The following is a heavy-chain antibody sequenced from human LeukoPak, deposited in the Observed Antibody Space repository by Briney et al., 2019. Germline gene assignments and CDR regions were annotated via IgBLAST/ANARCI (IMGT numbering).Heavy chain of an antibody. J-gene: IGHJ4*02. D-gene: IGHD3-10*01. CDR2: ISGSGGST. V-gene: IGHV3-23*01. CDR3: AKARAYYYGSGSYYFDY. CDR1: GFTFSSYA. Sequence: GGSLRLSCAASGFTFSSYAMNWVRQAPGKGLEWVSAISGSGGSTYYADSVKGRFTISRDNSKNTLYLQMNSLRAEDTAVYYCAKARAYYYGSGSYYFDYWGQGTLVTVSS.